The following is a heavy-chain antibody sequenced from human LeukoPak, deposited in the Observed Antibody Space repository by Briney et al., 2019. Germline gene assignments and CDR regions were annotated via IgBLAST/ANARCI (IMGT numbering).Heavy chain of an antibody. CDR1: GFTFSSYG. CDR3: AKDEPLYVFWSGYKYYYYGRDV. V-gene: IGHV3-30*18. D-gene: IGHD3-3*01. CDR2: ISYDGSNK. J-gene: IGHJ6*04. Sequence: GGSLRLSCAASGFTFSSYGMHWVRQAPGKGLEWVAVISYDGSNKYYADSVKGRFTISRDNSKNTLYLQMNSLRAEDTAVYYGAKDEPLYVFWSGYKYYYYGRDVWGKGTTVTFSS.